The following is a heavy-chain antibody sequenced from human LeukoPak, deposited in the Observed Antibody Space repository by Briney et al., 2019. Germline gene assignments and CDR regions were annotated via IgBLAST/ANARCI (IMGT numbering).Heavy chain of an antibody. Sequence: SETLSLTCAVYGGSFSGYYWSWIRQPPGKGLEWIGEINHSGSTNYNPSLKSRVTISVDTSKNQSSVQRSSLPAAATAVYYGARGLPVTQTLPYYFTYSGQPTLVTAPS. CDR3: ARGLPVTQTLPYYFTY. J-gene: IGHJ4*02. CDR2: INHSGST. V-gene: IGHV4-34*01. CDR1: GGSFSGYY.